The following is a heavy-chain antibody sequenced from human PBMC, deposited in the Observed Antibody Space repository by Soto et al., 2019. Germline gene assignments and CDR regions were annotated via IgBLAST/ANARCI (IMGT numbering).Heavy chain of an antibody. V-gene: IGHV3-15*01. CDR3: AKDSGQGGSGYDIGYYFDY. D-gene: IGHD5-12*01. Sequence: EVQLVESGGGLVKPGGSLRLSCAASGFTFSNAWMSWVRQAPGKGLEWVGRIKSKTDGGTTDYAAPVKGRFTISRDNSKNTLYLQMNSLRAEDTAVYYCAKDSGQGGSGYDIGYYFDYWGQGTLVTVSS. J-gene: IGHJ4*02. CDR2: IKSKTDGGTT. CDR1: GFTFSNAW.